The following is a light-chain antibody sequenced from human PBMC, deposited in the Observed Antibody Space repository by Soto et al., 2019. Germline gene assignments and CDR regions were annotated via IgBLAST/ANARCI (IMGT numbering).Light chain of an antibody. CDR3: QMRGNRPQ. CDR2: DAS. Sequence: EIVLTQSPATLSLCPGETATLSFRASQSISNYLAWYQHKPGQAPRLLIFDASNRATGIPARFSGSGSGTDFTLTISGLEPEDFAIYYCQMRGNRPQFGQGTRL. CDR1: QSISNY. J-gene: IGKJ5*01. V-gene: IGKV3-11*01.